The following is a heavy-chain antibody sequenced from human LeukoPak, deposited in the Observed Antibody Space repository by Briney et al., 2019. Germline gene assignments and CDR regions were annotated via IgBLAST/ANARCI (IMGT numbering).Heavy chain of an antibody. J-gene: IGHJ4*02. CDR2: INWNGGST. D-gene: IGHD3-16*02. V-gene: IGHV3-20*01. CDR3: AGFSLGELSHFDY. Sequence: GGSLRLSCAASGFTFDDYGMSWVRQAPGKGLEWVAGINWNGGSTGYGDSVKGRFTISRDNAKNSLYLQMNSLRAEDTALYHCAGFSLGELSHFDYWGQGTLVTVSS. CDR1: GFTFDDYG.